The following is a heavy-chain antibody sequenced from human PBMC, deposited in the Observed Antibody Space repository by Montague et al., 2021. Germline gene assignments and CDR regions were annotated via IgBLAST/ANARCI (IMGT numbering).Heavy chain of an antibody. J-gene: IGHJ5*02. D-gene: IGHD6-13*01. CDR1: GFTFDNSY. V-gene: IGHV3-15*01. Sequence: SLRLSCAASGFTFDNSYMSWVRQAPGKGLEWVGRIKRTNAGGTTEYAVPVKGTFTIPRADSTNTIYLQLHSLKTEDTAIYYCTTNLSWSSWTVSWGLGTLVTVSS. CDR3: TTNLSWSSWTVS. CDR2: IKRTNAGGTT.